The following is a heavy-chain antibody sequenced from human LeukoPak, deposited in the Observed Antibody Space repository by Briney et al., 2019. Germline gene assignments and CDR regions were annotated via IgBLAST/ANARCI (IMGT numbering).Heavy chain of an antibody. CDR2: IWNDGSKK. J-gene: IGHJ3*02. V-gene: IGHV3-33*01. D-gene: IGHD4-17*01. CDR1: GFPFSSYG. Sequence: GGSLRLSCAVSGFPFSSYGMHWVRQAPGKGLEWLTIIWNDGSKKYYADSVKGRFTISRDNSKSTLFLQMDSLRVGDTAVYFCARAGGRTVLDAFDIWGQGTMVIVSS. CDR3: ARAGGRTVLDAFDI.